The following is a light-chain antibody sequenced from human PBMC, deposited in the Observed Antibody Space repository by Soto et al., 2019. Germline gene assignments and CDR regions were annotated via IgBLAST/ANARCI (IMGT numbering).Light chain of an antibody. V-gene: IGLV1-40*01. CDR2: GNS. CDR1: SSNIGAGYD. J-gene: IGLJ2*01. CDR3: QSYDSSLSGSV. Sequence: QSVLTQPPSVSGATGQRVTISCTGRSSNIGAGYDVHWYQQLPGTAPKLLLYGNSNRPSGVPDRFSGSKSGTSASLAITGLQAEDEADYYCQSYDSSLSGSVFGGGTKHTVL.